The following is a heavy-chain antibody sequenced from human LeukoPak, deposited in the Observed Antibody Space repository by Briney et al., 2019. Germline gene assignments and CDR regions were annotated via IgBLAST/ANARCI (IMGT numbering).Heavy chain of an antibody. CDR3: ARDLESVAWYYYDSSGYYDY. CDR1: GFTFSSYA. D-gene: IGHD3-22*01. V-gene: IGHV3-30*04. Sequence: GGSLRLSCAASGFTFSSYAMHWVRQAPGKGLEWVAVISYDGSNKYYADSVKGRFTISRDNSKNTLYLQMNSLRSDDTAVYYCARDLESVAWYYYDSSGYYDYWGQGTLVTVSS. J-gene: IGHJ4*02. CDR2: ISYDGSNK.